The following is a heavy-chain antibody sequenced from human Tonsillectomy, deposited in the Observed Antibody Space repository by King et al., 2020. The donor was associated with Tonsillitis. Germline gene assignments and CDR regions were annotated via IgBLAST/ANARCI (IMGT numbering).Heavy chain of an antibody. V-gene: IGHV3-7*03. CDR1: GFTFSSYW. D-gene: IGHD3-16*01. CDR2: IKGDGSEN. J-gene: IGHJ4*02. CDR3: ARGGNHDADY. Sequence: VQLVESGGGLVQPGGSLSLSCAASGFTFSSYWMTWVRQTPGKGLEWVANIKGDGSENSFADSVRGRFTISRDNAKNSLYLQMNSLRVEDTAVYYCARGGNHDADYWGQGTLVTVSS.